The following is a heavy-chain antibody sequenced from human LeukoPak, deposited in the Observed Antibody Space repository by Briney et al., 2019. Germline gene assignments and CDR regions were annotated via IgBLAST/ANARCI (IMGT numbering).Heavy chain of an antibody. J-gene: IGHJ6*03. V-gene: IGHV3-48*01. CDR3: ARDFTMVRGVMIWYYYYMDV. D-gene: IGHD3-10*01. CDR1: GFTFSSYS. Sequence: GGSLRLSCAASGFTFSSYSMNWVRQAPGKRLDWVSYISSSSSTIYYADSVKGRFTISRDNAKNSLYLQMNSLRAEDTAVYYCARDFTMVRGVMIWYYYYMDVWGKGTTVTVSS. CDR2: ISSSSSTI.